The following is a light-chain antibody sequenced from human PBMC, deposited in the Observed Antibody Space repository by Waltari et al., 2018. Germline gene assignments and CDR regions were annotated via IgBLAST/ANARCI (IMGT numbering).Light chain of an antibody. CDR2: RNN. CDR3: ASWDGSLGGVI. J-gene: IGLJ2*01. CDR1: NYNIGNHS. V-gene: IGLV1-47*01. Sequence: QSVLSQPPSASGTPGQRVTISCSGSNYNIGNHSVYWYHQLPGTAPKLLIYRNNHRPSGVPDRFSGSKSGTSASLAISGLRSEDEADYYCASWDGSLGGVIFGGGTKLTVL.